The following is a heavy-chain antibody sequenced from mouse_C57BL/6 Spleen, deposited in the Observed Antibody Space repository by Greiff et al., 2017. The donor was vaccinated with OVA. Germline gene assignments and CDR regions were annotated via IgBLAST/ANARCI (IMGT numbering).Heavy chain of an antibody. J-gene: IGHJ1*03. CDR2: ISYSGST. CDR3: ARGYYYGSSYGDWYFDV. V-gene: IGHV3-1*01. Sequence: EVKLQESGPGMVKPSQSLSLTCTVTGYSITSGYDWHWIRHFPGNKLEWMGYISYSGSTNYNPSLKSRISITHDTSKNHFFLKLNSVTTEDTATYYCARGYYYGSSYGDWYFDVWGTGTTVTVSS. CDR1: GYSITSGYD. D-gene: IGHD1-1*01.